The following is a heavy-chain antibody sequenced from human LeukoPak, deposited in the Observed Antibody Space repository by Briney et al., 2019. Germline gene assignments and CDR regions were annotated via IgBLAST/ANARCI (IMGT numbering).Heavy chain of an antibody. Sequence: PSETLSLTCTYSGGSISSYYWSWIRQPPGKGLEWIGYIYYSGSTNYNPSLKSRVTISVDTSKNQFSLKLSSVTAADTAVYYCAGGAYDSSGYYGDYWGQGTLVTVSS. V-gene: IGHV4-59*01. J-gene: IGHJ4*02. CDR1: GGSISSYY. CDR2: IYYSGST. D-gene: IGHD3-22*01. CDR3: AGGAYDSSGYYGDY.